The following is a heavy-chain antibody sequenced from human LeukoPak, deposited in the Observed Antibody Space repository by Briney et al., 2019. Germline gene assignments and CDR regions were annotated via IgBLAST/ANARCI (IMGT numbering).Heavy chain of an antibody. J-gene: IGHJ4*02. Sequence: SETLSLTCAVYGGSFCGYYWSWIRQPPGKGLEWIGEINHSGSTNYNPSLKSRVTISVDTSKNQFSLKLSSVTAADTAVYYCARGQRWTYYYDSSGYLYFDYWGQGTLVTVSS. CDR3: ARGQRWTYYYDSSGYLYFDY. CDR2: INHSGST. CDR1: GGSFCGYY. D-gene: IGHD3-22*01. V-gene: IGHV4-34*01.